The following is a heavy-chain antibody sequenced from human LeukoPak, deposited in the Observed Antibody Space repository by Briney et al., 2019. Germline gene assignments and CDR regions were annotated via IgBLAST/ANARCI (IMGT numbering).Heavy chain of an antibody. J-gene: IGHJ5*02. V-gene: IGHV4-30-4*01. CDR2: IYYSGST. CDR3: ARLRLMGPAAIQGWFDP. CDR1: GGSISSGDYY. Sequence: SETLSLTCTVSGGSISSGDYYWSWIRQPPGKGLEWIGYIYYSGSTYYNPSLKSRVTISVDTSKNQFSLKLSSVTAADTAVYYCARLRLMGPAAIQGWFDPWGQGTLVTVSS. D-gene: IGHD2-2*02.